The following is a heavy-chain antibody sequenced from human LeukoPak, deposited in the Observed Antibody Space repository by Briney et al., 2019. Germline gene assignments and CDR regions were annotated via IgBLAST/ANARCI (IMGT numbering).Heavy chain of an antibody. CDR1: GGSISSYY. D-gene: IGHD1-26*01. J-gene: IGHJ3*02. V-gene: IGHV4-59*01. CDR2: IYYSGST. Sequence: PSETLSLTCTVSGGSISSYYWSWIRQPPGKGLEWIGYIYYSGSTNYNPSLKSRVTISVDTSKNQFSLKLSSVTAADTAAYYCAREGGASDAFDIWGQGTMVTVSS. CDR3: AREGGASDAFDI.